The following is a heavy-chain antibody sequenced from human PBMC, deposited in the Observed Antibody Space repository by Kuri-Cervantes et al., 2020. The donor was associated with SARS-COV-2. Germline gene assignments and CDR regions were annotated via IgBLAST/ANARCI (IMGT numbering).Heavy chain of an antibody. J-gene: IGHJ4*02. CDR1: GYSISSGYF. D-gene: IGHD3-3*01. CDR2: IYYSGST. V-gene: IGHV4-38-2*02. CDR3: VGIWSNYRFDY. Sequence: SETLSLTFSVSGYSISSGYFWGWIRQPPGKGLEWIGTIYYSGSTDYNPSLKSRVTISVYTSKNQFSLKLTSVTAADTAVYFCVGIWSNYRFDYWGQGTLVTVSS.